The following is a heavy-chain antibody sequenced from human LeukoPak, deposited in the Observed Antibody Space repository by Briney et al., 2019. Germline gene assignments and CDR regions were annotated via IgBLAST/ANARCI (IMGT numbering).Heavy chain of an antibody. CDR2: ITDNGRST. J-gene: IGHJ4*02. D-gene: IGHD6-13*01. V-gene: IGHV3-23*01. CDR1: GFTFSSYA. CDR3: AVRLIYTTSWYLHFDY. Sequence: GGSLRLSCAASGFTFSSYAMTWVRQAPGKGLEWASTITDNGRSTFYADSVKGRFTISRDNSKNTLYLQVNSLRAEDTAVYYCAVRLIYTTSWYLHFDYWGQGTLVTVSS.